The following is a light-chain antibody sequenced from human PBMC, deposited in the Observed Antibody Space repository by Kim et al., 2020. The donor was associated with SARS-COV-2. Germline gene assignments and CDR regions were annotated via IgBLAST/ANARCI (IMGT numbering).Light chain of an antibody. J-gene: IGLJ1*01. CDR2: HVL. Sequence: GQSITISCTGTSSDVGGYDYVSWYQQRPGNAPILIIYHVLNRPSGVSSRFSGSKSGNTASLTISGLQAEAEADYYCSSYRSTTSYVFGTGTKVTVL. CDR3: SSYRSTTSYV. CDR1: SSDVGGYDY. V-gene: IGLV2-14*03.